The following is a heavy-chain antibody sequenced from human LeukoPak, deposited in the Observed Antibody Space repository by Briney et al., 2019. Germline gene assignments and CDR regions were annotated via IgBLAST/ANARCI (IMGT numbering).Heavy chain of an antibody. J-gene: IGHJ6*03. CDR2: IYYSGST. V-gene: IGHV4-39*07. D-gene: IGHD2-15*01. CDR1: GGSISSSSYY. Sequence: SETLSLTCTVSGGSISSSSYYWGWVRQPPGKGLEWIGSIYYSGSTYYNPSLKSRVTISVDTSKNQFSLKLSSVTAADTAVYYCARSVEGYCSGGSCYSYYYYMDVWGKGTTVTVSS. CDR3: ARSVEGYCSGGSCYSYYYYMDV.